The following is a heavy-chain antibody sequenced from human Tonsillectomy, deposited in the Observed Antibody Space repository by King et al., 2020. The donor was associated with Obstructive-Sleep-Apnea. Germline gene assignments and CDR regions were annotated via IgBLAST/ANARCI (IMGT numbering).Heavy chain of an antibody. D-gene: IGHD5-24*01. CDR3: ARESWLQLGGYYFDY. CDR1: GGSISSSSYY. Sequence: QLQESGPGLVKPSETLSLTCTVSGGSISSSSYYWGWIRQPPGKGLEWIGRIYYSGSTYYNLSLKSRVTRSVDTAKNQFSLKLSSVTAAATAVYYCARESWLQLGGYYFDYWGQGTLVTVSS. J-gene: IGHJ4*02. V-gene: IGHV4-39*07. CDR2: IYYSGST.